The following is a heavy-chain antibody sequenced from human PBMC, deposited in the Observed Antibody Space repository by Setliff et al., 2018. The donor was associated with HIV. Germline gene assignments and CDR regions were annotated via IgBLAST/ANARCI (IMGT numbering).Heavy chain of an antibody. CDR1: GGTFSSYA. Sequence: PGPSVKVSCKTSGGTFSSYAVSWVRQAPGQGLEWMGGIIPAFGTANYAQKFQGRVTITTDESTSTAYMELSGLRSEDTAVYFCARDGLLVAGIRFDYWGQGTLVTVSS. D-gene: IGHD6-19*01. V-gene: IGHV1-69*05. CDR3: ARDGLLVAGIRFDY. J-gene: IGHJ4*01. CDR2: IIPAFGTA.